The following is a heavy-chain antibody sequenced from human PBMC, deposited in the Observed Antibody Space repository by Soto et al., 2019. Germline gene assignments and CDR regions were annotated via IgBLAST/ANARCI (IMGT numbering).Heavy chain of an antibody. Sequence: QVQRVQSGAEVKKPGASVKVSCKASGYTFTSYAMHWVRQAPGQRLEWIGWINAGNGNTKYSQKLPGRVTITRDTSASTAYMELRSMRSEDTAVYYCAGTSGYYLYAYWGQGTLVPVSS. CDR3: AGTSGYYLYAY. J-gene: IGHJ4*02. D-gene: IGHD3-22*01. V-gene: IGHV1-3*01. CDR1: GYTFTSYA. CDR2: INAGNGNT.